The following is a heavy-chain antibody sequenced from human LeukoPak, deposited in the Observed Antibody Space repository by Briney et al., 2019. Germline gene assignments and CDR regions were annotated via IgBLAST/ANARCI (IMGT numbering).Heavy chain of an antibody. Sequence: EGSLRLSCAASGFTFSSYAMSWVRQAPGKGLEWVSAISGSGGSTYYADSVKGRFTISRDNSENTLYLQMNSLRAEDTAVYYCAKVSYYDFWSGYLDAFDIWGQGTMVTVSS. J-gene: IGHJ3*02. CDR3: AKVSYYDFWSGYLDAFDI. CDR2: ISGSGGST. V-gene: IGHV3-23*01. CDR1: GFTFSSYA. D-gene: IGHD3-3*01.